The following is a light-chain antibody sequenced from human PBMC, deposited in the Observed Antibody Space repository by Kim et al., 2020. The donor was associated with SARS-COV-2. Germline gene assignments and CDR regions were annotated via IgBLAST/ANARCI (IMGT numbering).Light chain of an antibody. V-gene: IGLV2-8*01. CDR2: DNT. Sequence: SVTSSCTGTSSDVGGFIYVYWYQQHPGKAPKLVIYDNTKRPSGVPDRFSGSKSGNTASLTVSGLQSEDEADYYCSSYAGYNNFYVFGTGTKVTVL. J-gene: IGLJ1*01. CDR3: SSYAGYNNFYV. CDR1: SSDVGGFIY.